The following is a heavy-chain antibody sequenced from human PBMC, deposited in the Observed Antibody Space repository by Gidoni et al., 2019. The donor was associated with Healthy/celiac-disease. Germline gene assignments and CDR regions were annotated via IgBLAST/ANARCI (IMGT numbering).Heavy chain of an antibody. CDR1: GYSFTSYW. V-gene: IGHV5-51*03. Sequence: EVQLVQSGAAVKKPGESLKISGKGSGYSFTSYWIGWVRQLPGKGLEWMGIIYPGDSDTRYSPSFQGQVTISADKSISTAYLQWSSLKASDTAMYYCARPVSGYCSSTSCFTDAFDIWGQGTMVTVSS. CDR2: IYPGDSDT. D-gene: IGHD2-2*03. J-gene: IGHJ3*02. CDR3: ARPVSGYCSSTSCFTDAFDI.